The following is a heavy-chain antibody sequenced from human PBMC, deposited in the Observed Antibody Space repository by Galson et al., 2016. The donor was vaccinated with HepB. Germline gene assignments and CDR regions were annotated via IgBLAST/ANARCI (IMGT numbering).Heavy chain of an antibody. D-gene: IGHD1-14*01. J-gene: IGHJ4*02. CDR2: ISYDGSNK. V-gene: IGHV3-30*03. CDR1: GFTFSRFG. Sequence: SLRLSCAASGFTFSRFGFHRVRQAPGKGLEWVAAISYDGSNKYYADSVKGRFTISRDNSKNTLYPQMNSLRAEDTAVYYCATITDYWGQGTLVTVSS. CDR3: ATITDY.